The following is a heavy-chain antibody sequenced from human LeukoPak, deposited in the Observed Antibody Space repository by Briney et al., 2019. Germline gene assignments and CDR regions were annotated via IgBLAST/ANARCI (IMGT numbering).Heavy chain of an antibody. J-gene: IGHJ4*02. CDR3: ARDKLGAYDSYYFDY. D-gene: IGHD5-12*01. CDR2: MNLNSGNT. V-gene: IGHV1-8*02. CDR1: GYTFTSYD. Sequence: ASVKVSCKASGYTFTSYDINWVRQATGQGLEWMGWMNLNSGNTGYAQHLQGRLTMTTDTPTSTAYMELRSLRSDDTAVYYCARDKLGAYDSYYFDYWGQGTLVTVSS.